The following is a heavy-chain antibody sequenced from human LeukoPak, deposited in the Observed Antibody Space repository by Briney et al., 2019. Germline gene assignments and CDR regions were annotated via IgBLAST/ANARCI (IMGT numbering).Heavy chain of an antibody. CDR2: ISSSSSTT. CDR1: GFTFSSYS. V-gene: IGHV3-48*01. Sequence: GGSLRLSCAASGFTFSSYSMNWVRQAPGKGLEWVSYISSSSSTTYYADSVKGRFTISRDNAKNSLYLQMNSLRAEDTAVYYCARVSVLYGDYPADMDVWGKGTTVTISS. J-gene: IGHJ6*03. CDR3: ARVSVLYGDYPADMDV. D-gene: IGHD4-17*01.